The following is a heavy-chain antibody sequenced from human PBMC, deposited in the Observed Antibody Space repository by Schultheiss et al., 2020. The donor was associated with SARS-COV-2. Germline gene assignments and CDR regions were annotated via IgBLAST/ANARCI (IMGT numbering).Heavy chain of an antibody. J-gene: IGHJ4*02. Sequence: GGSLRLSCSLSGFTFSNYGMHWVRQAPGKGLEWVAVIWYDGSNKYYADSVKGRFTISRDNSKNTLYLQMNSLRAEDTAVYFCVRDNFGFDYFGRGTQVTVSS. V-gene: IGHV3-33*01. CDR2: IWYDGSNK. CDR3: VRDNFGFDY. CDR1: GFTFSNYG. D-gene: IGHD3-3*01.